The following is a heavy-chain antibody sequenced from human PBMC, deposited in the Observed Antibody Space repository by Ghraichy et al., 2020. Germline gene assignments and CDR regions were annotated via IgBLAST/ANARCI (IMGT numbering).Heavy chain of an antibody. Sequence: SETLSLTCAVYGDSFSGYNWSWNRPPPRTGPERFWEVSRSGSTNYNPSLKSRVTISVDTSKNQFSLKLSSVAAAATAVYYCARGDDFWSGYYSYYFDYLGQGPLVLVSS. D-gene: IGHD3-3*01. CDR3: ARGDDFWSGYYSYYFDY. V-gene: IGHV4-34*01. CDR1: GDSFSGYN. CDR2: VSRSGST. J-gene: IGHJ4*02.